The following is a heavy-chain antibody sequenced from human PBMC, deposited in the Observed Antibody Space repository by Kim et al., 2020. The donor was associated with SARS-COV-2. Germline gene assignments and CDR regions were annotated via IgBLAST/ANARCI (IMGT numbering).Heavy chain of an antibody. Sequence: GESLKISCKGSGYSFTNYWIGWVRQMPGKGLEWMGIIYPGDSDIIYSPSFQGQVTISADKSISTAYVQWSSLKASDTAMYYCARQTPPTTGEFDYWGQGTLVTVSS. CDR3: ARQTPPTTGEFDY. CDR1: GYSFTNYW. V-gene: IGHV5-51*01. J-gene: IGHJ4*02. D-gene: IGHD4-4*01. CDR2: IYPGDSDI.